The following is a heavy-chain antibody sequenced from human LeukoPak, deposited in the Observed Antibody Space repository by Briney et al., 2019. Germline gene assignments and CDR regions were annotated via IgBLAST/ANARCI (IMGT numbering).Heavy chain of an antibody. D-gene: IGHD1-7*01. V-gene: IGHV3-48*01. CDR1: GFTFSSYS. Sequence: GGSLRLSCAASGFTFSSYSMNWVRQAPGKGLEWVSYISSSSSTIYYADSVKGRFTISRDNAKNSLYLQMNSLRAEDTAVYYCARTDWNYGEAYWGQGTLVTVSS. CDR2: ISSSSSTI. J-gene: IGHJ4*02. CDR3: ARTDWNYGEAY.